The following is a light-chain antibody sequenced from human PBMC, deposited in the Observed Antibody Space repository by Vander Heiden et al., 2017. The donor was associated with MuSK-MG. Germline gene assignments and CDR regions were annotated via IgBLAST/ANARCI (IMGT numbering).Light chain of an antibody. J-gene: IGKJ2*02. CDR1: QSLLHSNGYNY. Sequence: DIVMTQSPLSLPVTPGEPASISCRSSQSLLHSNGYNYLDWYLQKPGQSPQLLIYLGSNRASGVPDRFSGSGSGTDFTLKISRVEAEDVGVYYCRQALQTLWTFGQGTKMEIK. CDR2: LGS. CDR3: RQALQTLWT. V-gene: IGKV2-28*01.